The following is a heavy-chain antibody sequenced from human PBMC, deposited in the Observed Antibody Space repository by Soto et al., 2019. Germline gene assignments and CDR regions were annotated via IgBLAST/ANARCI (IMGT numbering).Heavy chain of an antibody. CDR2: IIPIFGTA. V-gene: IGHV1-69*06. Sequence: GASVKVSCKASGGTFSSYAISWVRQAPGQGLEWMGGIIPIFGTANYAQKFQGRVTITADKSTSTAYMELSSLRSEDTAVYYCARVIRPDDSSVQGPFDYWGQGTLVTVSS. D-gene: IGHD3-22*01. J-gene: IGHJ4*02. CDR1: GGTFSSYA. CDR3: ARVIRPDDSSVQGPFDY.